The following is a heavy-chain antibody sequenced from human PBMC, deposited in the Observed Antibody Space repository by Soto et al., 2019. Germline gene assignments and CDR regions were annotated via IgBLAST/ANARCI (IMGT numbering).Heavy chain of an antibody. CDR3: ARRRYCGYDCYHKHYFGMDV. Sequence: QVRLVQSGAEVKKSGSSVKVSCMASGGTFSSYTVNWLRQAPGRGLELMGRVFPVLTKTDYAQKFRGRGTITADKSANAVYMELTSLSSEYTAIYYCARRRYCGYDCYHKHYFGMDVWGQGTTVTVAS. J-gene: IGHJ6*02. CDR1: GGTFSSYT. CDR2: VFPVLTKT. D-gene: IGHD2-21*02. V-gene: IGHV1-69*02.